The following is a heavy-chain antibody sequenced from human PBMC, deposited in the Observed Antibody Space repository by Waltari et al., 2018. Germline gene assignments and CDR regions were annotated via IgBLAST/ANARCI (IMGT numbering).Heavy chain of an antibody. V-gene: IGHV4-4*02. Sequence: QVQLQESGQGLVKPSGTLSLTCALPGDSISGNYWWSWVRQSPEKGLEWIGQVHHSGKTHYNPSLQSRVTISLDKPKNQFSLNLNSVTAADTAVYYCAGDRAIGLFFDYWGRGTLVTVSS. CDR2: VHHSGKT. D-gene: IGHD2-2*01. CDR1: GDSISGNYW. CDR3: AGDRAIGLFFDY. J-gene: IGHJ4*02.